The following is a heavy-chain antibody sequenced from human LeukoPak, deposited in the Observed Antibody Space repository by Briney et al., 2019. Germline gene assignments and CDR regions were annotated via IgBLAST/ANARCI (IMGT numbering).Heavy chain of an antibody. CDR2: ISAYNGNT. Sequence: GASVKVSCKASGYTFTSYGISWVRQAPGQGLEWMGWISAYNGNTNYAQKLQGRVTITADESTSTAYMELSSLRSEDTAVYYCAREGGRDYEGRENAFDIWGQGTMVTVSS. CDR3: AREGGRDYEGRENAFDI. V-gene: IGHV1-18*01. J-gene: IGHJ3*02. D-gene: IGHD3-22*01. CDR1: GYTFTSYG.